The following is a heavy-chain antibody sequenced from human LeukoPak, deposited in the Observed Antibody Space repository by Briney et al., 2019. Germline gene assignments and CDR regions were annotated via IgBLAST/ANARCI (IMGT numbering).Heavy chain of an antibody. CDR3: ARLEGNDAFDI. V-gene: IGHV4-39*01. CDR1: GGSISSSSYY. D-gene: IGHD1-1*01. Sequence: SETLSLTCTVSGGSISSSSYYWGWIRQPPGKGLEWIGSIYYSGSTYYNPSLKSRVTISVDTSENQFSLKLSSVTAADTAVYYCARLEGNDAFDIWGQGTIVTVSS. J-gene: IGHJ3*02. CDR2: IYYSGST.